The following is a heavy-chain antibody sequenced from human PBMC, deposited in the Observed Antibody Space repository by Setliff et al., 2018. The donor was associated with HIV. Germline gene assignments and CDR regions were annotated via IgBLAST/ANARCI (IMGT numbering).Heavy chain of an antibody. CDR2: ITANGGST. J-gene: IGHJ6*02. D-gene: IGHD1-26*01. CDR1: GFTFSTYA. Sequence: GGSLRLSCAASGFTFSTYAMHWVRQAPGKGLGYVSAITANGGSTHYADSVKGRFTISRDNSKNTLYLQMGSLRAEDMAVYYCATWAFLVNMDVWGQGTTVTVSS. V-gene: IGHV3-64*02. CDR3: ATWAFLVNMDV.